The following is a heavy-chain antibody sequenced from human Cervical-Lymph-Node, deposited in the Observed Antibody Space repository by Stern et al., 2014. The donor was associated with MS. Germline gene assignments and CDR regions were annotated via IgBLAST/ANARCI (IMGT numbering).Heavy chain of an antibody. CDR2: IYYSGST. Sequence: QLQLQESGPGLVKPSETLSLTCTVSGGSVSSGSYYWSWIRQPPGKGLEWIGYIYYSGSTNYNPSLKSRVTISVDTSKNQFSLKLSSVTAADTAVYYCARGIAVAGPAAVDYWGQGTLVTVSS. CDR3: ARGIAVAGPAAVDY. V-gene: IGHV4-61*01. CDR1: GGSVSSGSYY. J-gene: IGHJ4*02. D-gene: IGHD6-19*01.